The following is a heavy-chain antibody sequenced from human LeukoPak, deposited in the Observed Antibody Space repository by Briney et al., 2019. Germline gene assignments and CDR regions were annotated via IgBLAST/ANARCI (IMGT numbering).Heavy chain of an antibody. J-gene: IGHJ4*02. CDR1: GYTFTSYG. Sequence: ASVKASCKASGYTFTSYGISWVRQAPGQGLEWMGWISAYNGNTNYAQKLQGRVTMTTDTSTSTAYMELRSLRSDDTAVYYCARAYYYDSSGSSFSYYWGQGTLVTVSS. CDR3: ARAYYYDSSGSSFSYY. V-gene: IGHV1-18*01. D-gene: IGHD3-22*01. CDR2: ISAYNGNT.